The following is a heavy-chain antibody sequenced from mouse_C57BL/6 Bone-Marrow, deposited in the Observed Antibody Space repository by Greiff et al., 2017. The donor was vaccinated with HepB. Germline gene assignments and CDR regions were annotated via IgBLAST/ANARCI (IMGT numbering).Heavy chain of an antibody. J-gene: IGHJ2*01. Sequence: VQLQQSGAELVKPGASVKLSCTASGFNIKDYYMHWVKQRTEQGLEWIGRIDPEDGETKYAPKFPGKATITADTSSNTAYLQLSSLTSEDTAVYYCARSGYYYEDYWGQGTTLTVAS. D-gene: IGHD1-1*01. CDR1: GFNIKDYY. CDR2: IDPEDGET. V-gene: IGHV14-2*01. CDR3: ARSGYYYEDY.